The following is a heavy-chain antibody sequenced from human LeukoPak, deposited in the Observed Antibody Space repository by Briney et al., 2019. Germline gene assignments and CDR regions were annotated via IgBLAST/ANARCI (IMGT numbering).Heavy chain of an antibody. V-gene: IGHV3-23*01. CDR3: ARGDSGYEYSYFDY. CDR2: ISGSGGTT. CDR1: GFTFSSYW. Sequence: GGSLRLSCAASGFTFSSYWMHWVRQAPGKGLEWFSAISGSGGTTYYADSVKGRFTISRDNSKNTLYLQMNSLRAEDTAVYYCARGDSGYEYSYFDYWGQGTLVTVSS. J-gene: IGHJ4*02. D-gene: IGHD5-12*01.